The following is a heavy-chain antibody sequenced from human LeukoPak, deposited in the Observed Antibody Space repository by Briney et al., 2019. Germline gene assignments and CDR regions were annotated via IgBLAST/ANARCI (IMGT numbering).Heavy chain of an antibody. D-gene: IGHD6-13*01. CDR1: GFTFSSYA. Sequence: GGSPRLSCAASGFTFSSYAMSWVRQAPGKGLEWVSAISGSGGSTYYADSVKGRFTISRDNSKNTLYLQMNSLRAEDTAVYYCAKDPYSSSWYWFDPWGQGTLVTVSS. CDR2: ISGSGGST. CDR3: AKDPYSSSWYWFDP. J-gene: IGHJ5*02. V-gene: IGHV3-23*01.